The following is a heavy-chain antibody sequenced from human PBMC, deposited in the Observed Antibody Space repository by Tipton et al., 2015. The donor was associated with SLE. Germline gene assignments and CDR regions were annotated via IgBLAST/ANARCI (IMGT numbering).Heavy chain of an antibody. CDR2: IYYSGST. CDR1: GGSISSSSYY. J-gene: IGHJ6*02. D-gene: IGHD3-3*01. Sequence: LRLSCTVSGGSISSSSYYWGWIRQPPGKGLEWIGSIYYSGSTYYNPSLKSRVTISVDTSKNQFSLKLSSVTAADTAVYYCASDYDFWSGSYYYYGMDVWGQGTTVTVSS. V-gene: IGHV4-39*01. CDR3: ASDYDFWSGSYYYYGMDV.